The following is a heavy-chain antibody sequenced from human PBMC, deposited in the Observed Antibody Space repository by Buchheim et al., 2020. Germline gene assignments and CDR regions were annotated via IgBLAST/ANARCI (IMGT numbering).Heavy chain of an antibody. J-gene: IGHJ6*02. CDR3: ARVSGIAARPEWGLYYYGMDV. CDR2: ISYDGSNK. CDR1: GFTFSSYA. D-gene: IGHD6-6*01. V-gene: IGHV3-30-3*01. Sequence: QVQLVESGGGVVQPGRSLRLSCAASGFTFSSYAMHWVRQAPGKGLEWVAVISYDGSNKYYADSVKGRFTISRDNSKNTLYLQMNSLRAEDTAVYYCARVSGIAARPEWGLYYYGMDVWGQGTT.